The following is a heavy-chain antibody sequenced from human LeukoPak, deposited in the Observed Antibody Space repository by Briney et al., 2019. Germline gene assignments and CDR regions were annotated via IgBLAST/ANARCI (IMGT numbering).Heavy chain of an antibody. CDR2: ISYDESNK. D-gene: IGHD5-24*01. V-gene: IGHV3-30*18. J-gene: IGHJ4*02. CDR3: AKDRGDGYNWENYSGFDS. Sequence: GGSLRLSCAASGFTFSGYGMQWVRQAPGKGLEWVAVISYDESNKWYADSVKGRFTTSRDNSQNTLSLQMNSLRVEYTGVYYCAKDRGDGYNWENYSGFDSWGQGTLVTVSS. CDR1: GFTFSGYG.